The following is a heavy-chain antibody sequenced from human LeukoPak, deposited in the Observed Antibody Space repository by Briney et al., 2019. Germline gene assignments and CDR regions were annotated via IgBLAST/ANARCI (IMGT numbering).Heavy chain of an antibody. CDR2: INPNSGGT. Sequence: VASVKVSCKASGYTFTGYYMHWVRQAPGQGLEWMGWINPNSGGTNYAQKFQGRVTMTRDTSISTAYMELSRLRSDDTAVYYCARGQYSSGWYFDYWGQGTLVTVSS. CDR3: ARGQYSSGWYFDY. D-gene: IGHD6-19*01. J-gene: IGHJ4*02. CDR1: GYTFTGYY. V-gene: IGHV1-2*02.